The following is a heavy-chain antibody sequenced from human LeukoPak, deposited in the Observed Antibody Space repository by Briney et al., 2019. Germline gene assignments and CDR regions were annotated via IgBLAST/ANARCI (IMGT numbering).Heavy chain of an antibody. CDR2: ISNTGYHT. CDR1: GFTFSTYG. J-gene: IGHJ4*02. D-gene: IGHD1-26*01. Sequence: GGSLRLSCAASGFTFSTYGMNWVRQAPGKGLEWVSAISNTGYHTYCADSVKGRFTISRDNSKNTLFLQMNSLRAEDTALYYCAKEMGHAKPFDYWGQGTLVTVSS. CDR3: AKEMGHAKPFDY. V-gene: IGHV3-23*01.